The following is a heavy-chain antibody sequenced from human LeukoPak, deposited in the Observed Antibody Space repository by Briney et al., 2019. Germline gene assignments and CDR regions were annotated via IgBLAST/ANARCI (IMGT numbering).Heavy chain of an antibody. CDR1: GYTFTRYG. D-gene: IGHD1-26*01. CDR3: ARDSQHEAYSGSPDY. V-gene: IGHV1-18*01. Sequence: VYLSWTASGYTFTRYGISWVRQAHGQGNEWMGWISAYNGNTNYAQKLQGRVTMTTDTSTSTAYMELRSLRSDDTAVYYCARDSQHEAYSGSPDYWGPGTLVTVSS. CDR2: ISAYNGNT. J-gene: IGHJ4*02.